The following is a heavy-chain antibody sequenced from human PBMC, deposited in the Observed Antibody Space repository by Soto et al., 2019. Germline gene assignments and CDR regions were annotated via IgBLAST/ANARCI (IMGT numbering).Heavy chain of an antibody. V-gene: IGHV5-51*01. D-gene: IGHD3-22*01. CDR1: GYNFKTYW. CDR3: ATYYYDSSGYYRRDYFDY. CDR2: IYPGDSDT. J-gene: IGHJ4*02. Sequence: GESLKISCKGSGYNFKTYWIAWVRQMPGQGLEWMGIIYPGDSDTTYSPSSQGQVTISVDKTISTAYLQLSSLKASDTAMYYCATYYYDSSGYYRRDYFDYWGQGTLVTV.